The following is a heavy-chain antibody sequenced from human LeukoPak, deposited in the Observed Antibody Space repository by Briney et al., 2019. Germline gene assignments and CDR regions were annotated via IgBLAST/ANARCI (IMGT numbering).Heavy chain of an antibody. CDR1: GGPFSGYY. CDR2: INHSGST. V-gene: IGHV4-34*01. D-gene: IGHD6-13*01. CDR3: ARRGGYSSSWYVN. Sequence: SETLSLTCAVYGGPFSGYYWSWIRQPPGKGLEWIGEINHSGSTNYNPSLKSRVTISVDTSKNQFSLKLSSVTAADTAVYYCARRGGYSSSWYVNWGQGTLVTVSS. J-gene: IGHJ4*02.